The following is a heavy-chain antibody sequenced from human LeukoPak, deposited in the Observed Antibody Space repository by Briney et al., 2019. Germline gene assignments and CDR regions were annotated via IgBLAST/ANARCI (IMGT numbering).Heavy chain of an antibody. CDR2: IYYTGST. CDR1: GASLSTSPYY. Sequence: PSETLSLTCSVSGASLSTSPYYCGWIRQPPGKGLEGIGNIYYTGSTYYNVSLNSRVTISIDRSKNLFSLRLNSMPAADTAVHYCARDGPRYFGLKPNYNWFDPWGQGTLVTVSS. CDR3: ARDGPRYFGLKPNYNWFDP. V-gene: IGHV4-39*02. D-gene: IGHD3-9*01. J-gene: IGHJ5*02.